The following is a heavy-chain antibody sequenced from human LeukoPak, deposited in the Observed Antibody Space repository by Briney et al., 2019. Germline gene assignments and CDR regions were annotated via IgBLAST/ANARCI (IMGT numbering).Heavy chain of an antibody. Sequence: GGSLRLSCAASGFTFSSYSMNWVRQAPGKGLEWVSSISSSSSYIYYADSVKGRFTISRDNAKNSLYLQMNSLRAADTAVYYCARYYPPYYDMINWFDPWGQGTLVTVSS. CDR3: ARYYPPYYDMINWFDP. J-gene: IGHJ5*02. CDR1: GFTFSSYS. V-gene: IGHV3-21*04. D-gene: IGHD3-22*01. CDR2: ISSSSSYI.